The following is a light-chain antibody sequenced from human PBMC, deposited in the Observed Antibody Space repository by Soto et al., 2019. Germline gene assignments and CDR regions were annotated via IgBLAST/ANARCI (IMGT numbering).Light chain of an antibody. CDR2: KAS. Sequence: DIQMTQSPSTLSASVGDRVTLTCRASQSISNWLAWYQQKSGKAPKLLIYKASSLESGVPSRFSGSGFGTEFTLTISSLQPDDFATYYCQQYDSYSPWPFGQGTKVEIK. J-gene: IGKJ1*01. CDR1: QSISNW. CDR3: QQYDSYSPWP. V-gene: IGKV1-5*03.